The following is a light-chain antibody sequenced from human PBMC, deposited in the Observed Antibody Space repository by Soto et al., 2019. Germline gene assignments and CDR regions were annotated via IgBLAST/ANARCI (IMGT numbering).Light chain of an antibody. CDR3: QLFGSPPRYT. CDR2: GAS. J-gene: IGKJ2*01. V-gene: IGKV3-20*01. Sequence: EIVLTPSPGTLSLSPGERATLSCRTSESVTSTYLAGYQQKPGQPPRLLLYGASSRATGIPDRFSGSGSGTDFTLTISRLEPYDFAVYYCQLFGSPPRYTFGQGTKLEIK. CDR1: ESVTSTY.